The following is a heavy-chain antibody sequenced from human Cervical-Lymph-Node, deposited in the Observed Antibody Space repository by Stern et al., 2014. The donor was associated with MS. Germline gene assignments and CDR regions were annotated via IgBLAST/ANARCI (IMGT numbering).Heavy chain of an antibody. V-gene: IGHV1-2*06. CDR1: AYTFTGYY. J-gene: IGHJ3*02. Sequence: VQLVESGAEVKKPGASMNVSCKASAYTFTGYYIHWVRQAPGQGLELMGRINPNSGGTSYAQKFQGRVTMTSDTSISTAYVELTRLTSDDTAVYYCARGGDFDAFDIWGQGTMVTVSS. CDR3: ARGGDFDAFDI. D-gene: IGHD2-21*02. CDR2: INPNSGGT.